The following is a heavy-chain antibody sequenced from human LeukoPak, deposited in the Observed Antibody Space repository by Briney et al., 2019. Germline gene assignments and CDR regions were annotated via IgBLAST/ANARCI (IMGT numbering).Heavy chain of an antibody. Sequence: ASVKVSCKTSGYTFTGYHMHWVRQAPGQGLEWMGRINPNSGDTNYAQKFQGRVTMTRDTSISTAYMELSRLTSDDTAMYYCAGDYCSSTSCLFDYWGQGTLVTVSS. CDR3: AGDYCSSTSCLFDY. CDR2: INPNSGDT. V-gene: IGHV1-2*06. J-gene: IGHJ4*02. CDR1: GYTFTGYH. D-gene: IGHD2-2*01.